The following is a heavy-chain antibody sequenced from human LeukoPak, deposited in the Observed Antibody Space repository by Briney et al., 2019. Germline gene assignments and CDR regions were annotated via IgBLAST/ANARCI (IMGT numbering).Heavy chain of an antibody. D-gene: IGHD2-15*01. J-gene: IGHJ1*01. CDR1: GFTFSSYA. Sequence: PGGSLRLSCAASGFTFSSYAMSWVRQAPGKGLEWVSAISGSGGSTYYADSVKGRFTISRDNSKNTLYLQMNSLRAEDTAVYYCAKRRRCSGGSCYSVEYFQHWGQGTLVTVSS. CDR3: AKRRRCSGGSCYSVEYFQH. CDR2: ISGSGGST. V-gene: IGHV3-23*01.